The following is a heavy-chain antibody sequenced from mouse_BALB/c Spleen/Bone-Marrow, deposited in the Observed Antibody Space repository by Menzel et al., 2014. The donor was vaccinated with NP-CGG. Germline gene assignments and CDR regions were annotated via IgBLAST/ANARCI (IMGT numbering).Heavy chain of an antibody. CDR2: IRSKSNNYAT. J-gene: IGHJ3*01. CDR1: GFTFNTYA. CDR3: VRSDDGCFAY. Sequence: EVKLVESGGGLVQPKGSLKLSCAASGFTFNTYAMNWVRQAPGKGLEWVARIRSKSNNYATYYADSVKDRFTVSRDDSQSMLFLQMNNVKTEDTAMYYCVRSDDGCFAYWGQGTLVTVSA. D-gene: IGHD2-3*01. V-gene: IGHV10-1*02.